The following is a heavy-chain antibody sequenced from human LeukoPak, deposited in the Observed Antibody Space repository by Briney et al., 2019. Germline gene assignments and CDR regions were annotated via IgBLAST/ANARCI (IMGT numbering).Heavy chain of an antibody. CDR1: GYTFTSCG. Sequence: GASVKVSCKASGYTFTSCGISWVRQAPGQGLEWMGWISAYNGNTNYAQKLQGRVTMTTDTSTSTAYMELRSLRSDDTAVYYCAREGYYDFWGGYYTYYYYYGMDVWGQGTTVTVSS. J-gene: IGHJ6*02. CDR2: ISAYNGNT. CDR3: AREGYYDFWGGYYTYYYYYGMDV. D-gene: IGHD3-3*01. V-gene: IGHV1-18*01.